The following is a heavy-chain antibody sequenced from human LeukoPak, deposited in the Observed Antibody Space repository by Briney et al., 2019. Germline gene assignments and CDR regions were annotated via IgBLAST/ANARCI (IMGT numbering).Heavy chain of an antibody. CDR3: ARIIGISGTYPTDY. J-gene: IGHJ4*02. V-gene: IGHV3-21*06. CDR1: GFAFSSYS. Sequence: GGSLRLSCAAPGFAFSSYSMNWVRQAPGKGLEWVSSISSSSSYIYYADSMKGRFIISRDNARNSLYLEMNSLRAEDTAVYYCARIIGISGTYPTDYWGQGTLVTVSS. CDR2: ISSSSSYI. D-gene: IGHD1-26*01.